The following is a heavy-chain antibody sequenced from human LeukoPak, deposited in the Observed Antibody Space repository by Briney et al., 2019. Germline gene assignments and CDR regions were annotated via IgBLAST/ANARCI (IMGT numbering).Heavy chain of an antibody. CDR1: GGSISGYY. V-gene: IGHV4-59*01. Sequence: SETLSLTCTVSGGSISGYYWSWIRQPPGKGLEWIGYIYYSGSTNYNPSLKSRVTISVDTSKNQFSLKLSSVTAADTAVYYCARDTGDGYNSFAFDIWGQGTMVTVSS. D-gene: IGHD5-24*01. CDR2: IYYSGST. J-gene: IGHJ3*02. CDR3: ARDTGDGYNSFAFDI.